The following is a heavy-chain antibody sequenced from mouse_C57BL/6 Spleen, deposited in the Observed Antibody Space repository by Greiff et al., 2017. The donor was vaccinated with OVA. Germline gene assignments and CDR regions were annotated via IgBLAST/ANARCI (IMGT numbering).Heavy chain of an antibody. J-gene: IGHJ3*01. V-gene: IGHV14-2*01. D-gene: IGHD2-4*01. Sequence: EVQLQQSGAELVKPGASVKLSCTASGFNIKDYYMHWVKQRTEQGLEWIGRIDPEDGETKYAPKFQGKATITADTSSNTSYLQLSSLTSEDTSVYDCAREAGYDYDVGWFAYWGQGTLVTVSA. CDR3: AREAGYDYDVGWFAY. CDR2: IDPEDGET. CDR1: GFNIKDYY.